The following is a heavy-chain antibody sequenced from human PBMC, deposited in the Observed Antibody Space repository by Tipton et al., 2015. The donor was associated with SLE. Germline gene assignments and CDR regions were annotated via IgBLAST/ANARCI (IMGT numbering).Heavy chain of an antibody. CDR2: IIPIFGTP. D-gene: IGHD1-7*01. CDR3: ARDELELRGGFDY. CDR1: GGTFISDA. J-gene: IGHJ4*02. V-gene: IGHV1-69*05. Sequence: QSGAEVKKPGSSVKVSCKASGGTFISDAISWVRQAPGQGLEWMGGIIPIFGTPNYAQRFQGRVTITTDESTSTVYMDLSSLRSEDTAVYYCARDELELRGGFDYWGQGTLVTVSS.